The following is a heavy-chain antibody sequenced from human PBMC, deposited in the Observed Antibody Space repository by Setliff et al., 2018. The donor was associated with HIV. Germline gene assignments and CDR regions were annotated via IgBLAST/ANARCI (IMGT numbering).Heavy chain of an antibody. CDR1: GYTFTSYG. CDR3: ARDLKRPNSNFWGGYPIPFDS. CDR2: INTNTGNP. Sequence: ASVKVSCKASGYTFTSYGMNWVRQAPGQGLELMGWINTNTGNPTYAQGFTGRFVFSLDTSVSTAYLQISSLKAEDTAVYFCARDLKRPNSNFWGGYPIPFDSWGQGTLVTVSS. D-gene: IGHD3-3*01. J-gene: IGHJ4*02. V-gene: IGHV7-4-1*02.